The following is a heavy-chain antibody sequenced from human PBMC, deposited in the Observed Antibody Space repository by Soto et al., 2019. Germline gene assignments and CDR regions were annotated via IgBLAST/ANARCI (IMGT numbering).Heavy chain of an antibody. Sequence: GGSLRLSCAASGFTFSSYAMSWVRQAPGKGLEWVSAISGSGGSTYYADSVKGRFTISRDNSKNTLYLQMNSLRAEDTAVYYCANHIVDTGFDYMDVWGKGTTVTVSS. CDR2: ISGSGGST. V-gene: IGHV3-23*01. CDR3: ANHIVDTGFDYMDV. J-gene: IGHJ6*03. D-gene: IGHD5-12*01. CDR1: GFTFSSYA.